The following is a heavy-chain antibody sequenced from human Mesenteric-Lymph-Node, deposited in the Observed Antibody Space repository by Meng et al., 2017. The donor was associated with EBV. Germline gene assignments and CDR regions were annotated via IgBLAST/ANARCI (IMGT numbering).Heavy chain of an antibody. Sequence: GAEVKKPGESLKISCKGSGYSFTSYWIGWVRQMPGKGLEWMGIIYPGDSDTRYSPSFQGQVTISADKSISTAYLQWSSLKASDSAIYYCARQHCPDTTCRRWFDSWGQGTLVTVSS. V-gene: IGHV5-51*01. CDR3: ARQHCPDTTCRRWFDS. D-gene: IGHD2-2*01. CDR2: IYPGDSDT. CDR1: GYSFTSYW. J-gene: IGHJ5*01.